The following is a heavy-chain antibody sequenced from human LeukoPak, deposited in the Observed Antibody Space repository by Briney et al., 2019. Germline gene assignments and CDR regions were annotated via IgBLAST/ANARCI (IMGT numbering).Heavy chain of an antibody. V-gene: IGHV4-59*08. CDR2: IYYSGST. Sequence: SETLSLTCTVSGGSISSYYWSWIRQPPGKGLEWIGYIYYSGSTNYNPSLKSRVTISVDTSKNQFSLKLSSVTAADTAVYYCARHVSRWLQVSRNPIDYWGQGTLVTVSS. CDR3: ARHVSRWLQVSRNPIDY. J-gene: IGHJ4*02. CDR1: GGSISSYY. D-gene: IGHD5-24*01.